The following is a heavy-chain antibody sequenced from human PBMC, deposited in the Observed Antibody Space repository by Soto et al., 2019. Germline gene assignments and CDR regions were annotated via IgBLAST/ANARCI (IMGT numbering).Heavy chain of an antibody. CDR1: GYTFTGHY. Sequence: ASVKVSCKASGYTFTGHYMHWVRQAPGQGLEWMGWINPNSVGTNYAQKFQGRVTMTRDASISTAYMELSRLRSDDTAVYYCAREPRVRDAHGFDIWGQGTMVTV. J-gene: IGHJ3*02. CDR2: INPNSVGT. D-gene: IGHD3-10*01. CDR3: AREPRVRDAHGFDI. V-gene: IGHV1-2*02.